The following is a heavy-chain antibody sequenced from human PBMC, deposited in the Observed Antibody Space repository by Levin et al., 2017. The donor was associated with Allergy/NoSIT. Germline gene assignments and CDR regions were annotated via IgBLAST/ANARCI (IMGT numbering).Heavy chain of an antibody. CDR3: ASFRGSAPLYYGSGSYMGDDAFDI. CDR2: IYHSGST. J-gene: IGHJ3*02. CDR1: GGSISSSNW. V-gene: IGHV4-4*02. D-gene: IGHD3-10*01. Sequence: SETLSLTCAVSGGSISSSNWWSWVRQPPGKGLEWIGEIYHSGSTNYNPSLKSRVTISVDKSKNQFSLKLSSVTAADTAVYYCASFRGSAPLYYGSGSYMGDDAFDIWGQGTMVTVSS.